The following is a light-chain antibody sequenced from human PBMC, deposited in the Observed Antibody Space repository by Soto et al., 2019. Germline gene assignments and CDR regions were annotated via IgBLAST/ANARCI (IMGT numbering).Light chain of an antibody. J-gene: IGKJ2*01. CDR1: QSISSW. Sequence: DIQMTQSPSTLSASVGDRVTITCRASQSISSWLAWYQQKPGKAPKLLIYDASSLESGVPSRFSGSGSGTEFTLTISSLQHDYFATYYCQQSRTFGQGTKLEIK. V-gene: IGKV1-5*01. CDR2: DAS. CDR3: QQSRT.